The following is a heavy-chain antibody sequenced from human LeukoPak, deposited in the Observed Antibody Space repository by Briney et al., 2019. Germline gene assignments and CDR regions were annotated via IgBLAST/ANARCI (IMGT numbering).Heavy chain of an antibody. CDR1: GYTFTGYY. J-gene: IGHJ4*02. CDR3: ARDGGYYCSGGSCPIDH. V-gene: IGHV1-2*02. Sequence: ASVKVSCKASGYTFTGYYMHWVRQAPGQGLEWMGWINPNSGGTNYAQKFQGRVTMTRDTSISTAYMEPSRLRSDDTAVYCCARDGGYYCSGGSCPIDHWGQGTLVTVSS. D-gene: IGHD2-15*01. CDR2: INPNSGGT.